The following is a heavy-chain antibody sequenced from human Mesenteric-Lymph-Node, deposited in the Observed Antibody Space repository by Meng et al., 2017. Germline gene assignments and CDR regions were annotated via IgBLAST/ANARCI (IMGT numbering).Heavy chain of an antibody. Sequence: HLQESLPELVETSHTPSLTCTVSGGAISSGDYYWSWSRQPPGKGLEWIGYIYYSGRTYYNPSLKSRVTISVDTSKNQFSLKLSSVTAADTAVYYCARAPTTYFDYWGQGTLVTVSS. CDR2: IYYSGRT. CDR1: GGAISSGDYY. J-gene: IGHJ4*02. V-gene: IGHV4-30-4*01. D-gene: IGHD4-17*01. CDR3: ARAPTTYFDY.